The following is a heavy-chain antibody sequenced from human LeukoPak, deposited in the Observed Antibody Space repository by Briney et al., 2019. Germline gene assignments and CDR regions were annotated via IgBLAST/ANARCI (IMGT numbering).Heavy chain of an antibody. V-gene: IGHV1-69*04. D-gene: IGHD6-19*01. CDR2: IIPILGTA. Sequence: ASVKVSCKASGGTLGSYAVSWVRQVPGQGLEWMGRIIPILGTANHAQKFQGRVTIIADKSTSTAYMEVSSLRSEDTAVYYCARDECSGWYPPDYWGQGTLVTVSS. CDR1: GGTLGSYA. CDR3: ARDECSGWYPPDY. J-gene: IGHJ4*02.